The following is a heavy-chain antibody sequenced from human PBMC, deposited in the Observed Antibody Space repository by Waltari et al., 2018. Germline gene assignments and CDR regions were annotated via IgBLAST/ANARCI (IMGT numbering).Heavy chain of an antibody. J-gene: IGHJ5*01. CDR3: ARDPGVVDNNWLDS. D-gene: IGHD2-8*01. CDR2: KSKDTTRT. V-gene: IGHV3-30*01. Sequence: QVQLVESGGGVVQPGNSLRLSCAVSGFIFNNYVIQWFRQAPGKGLEWVAVKSKDTTRTYYADSVKGRFTTSRDSSKNTVYLQMNTVRPEDTAVYYCARDPGVVDNNWLDSWGQGTLVTVSS. CDR1: GFIFNNYV.